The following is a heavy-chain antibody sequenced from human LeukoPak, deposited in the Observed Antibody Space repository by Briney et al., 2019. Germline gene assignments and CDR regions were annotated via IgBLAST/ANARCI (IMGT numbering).Heavy chain of an antibody. D-gene: IGHD5-24*01. CDR1: GFTFSSYA. J-gene: IGHJ4*02. V-gene: IGHV3-30*01. CDR2: ISYDGSNK. CDR3: ARDRGWSWLPDDY. Sequence: GGSLRLSCAASGFTFSSYAMHWVRQAPGKGLEWVAVISYDGSNKYYADSVKGRFTISRDNSKNTLYLQMNSLRAEDTAVYYCARDRGWSWLPDDYWAQGTLVTVSS.